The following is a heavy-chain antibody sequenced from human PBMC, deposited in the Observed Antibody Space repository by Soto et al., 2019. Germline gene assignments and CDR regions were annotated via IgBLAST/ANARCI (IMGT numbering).Heavy chain of an antibody. V-gene: IGHV1-2*04. CDR1: GSTFTGYY. CDR3: ARGVSGGSGSYYIFDYYYYYMDV. Sequence: ASVPVSCQASGSTFTGYYMHWVRQAPGQGLEWMGWINPNSGGTNYAQKFQGWVTMTRDTSISTAYMELSRLRSDDTAVYYCARGVSGGSGSYYIFDYYYYYMDVWGKGATVTVSS. CDR2: INPNSGGT. D-gene: IGHD3-10*01. J-gene: IGHJ6*03.